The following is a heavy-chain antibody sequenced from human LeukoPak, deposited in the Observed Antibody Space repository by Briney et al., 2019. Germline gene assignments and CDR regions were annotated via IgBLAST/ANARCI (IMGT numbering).Heavy chain of an antibody. V-gene: IGHV3-23*01. J-gene: IGHJ4*02. Sequence: GGSLRLSCTASGLTFGSYTMSWVRQAPGKGLEWVSGITATGSRTYYADSVKGRFTISRDNSKNTLYLQMNSLRAEDTAVYYCARVGGLYGDFMDYWGQGTLVTVSS. CDR2: ITATGSRT. CDR3: ARVGGLYGDFMDY. D-gene: IGHD4-17*01. CDR1: GLTFGSYT.